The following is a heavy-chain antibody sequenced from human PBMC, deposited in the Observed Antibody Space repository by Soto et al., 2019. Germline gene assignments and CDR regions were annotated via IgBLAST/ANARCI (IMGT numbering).Heavy chain of an antibody. J-gene: IGHJ6*02. Sequence: PSETLSLTCTVSGGSISGYYWSWVRQPARKGLEWVGRIYSDGTTNYSPSLKSRVTMSLDTSKDQFSLHLNSVTAADTAVYYCSRVGCSNSKCYTRGMDVWGQGTTVTVSS. D-gene: IGHD2-2*01. CDR3: SRVGCSNSKCYTRGMDV. V-gene: IGHV4-4*07. CDR1: GGSISGYY. CDR2: IYSDGTT.